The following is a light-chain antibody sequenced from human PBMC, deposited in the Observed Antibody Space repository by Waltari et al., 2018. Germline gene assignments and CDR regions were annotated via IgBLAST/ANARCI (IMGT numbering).Light chain of an antibody. CDR1: RRDVGFYNY. V-gene: IGLV2-14*01. Sequence: QSALTQPASVSGSPGQSFTISCTGTRRDVGFYNYLSWYQQHPGKAPKLIIYDVSDPPSGVSNRFSGSKSGNTASLTISGLQAEDEADYYCNSYAGSSSWVFGGGTKLTVL. CDR2: DVS. J-gene: IGLJ3*02. CDR3: NSYAGSSSWV.